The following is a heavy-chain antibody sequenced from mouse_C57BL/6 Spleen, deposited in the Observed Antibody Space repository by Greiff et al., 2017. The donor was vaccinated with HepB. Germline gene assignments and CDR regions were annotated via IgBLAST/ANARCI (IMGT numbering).Heavy chain of an antibody. CDR1: EYEFPSHD. CDR2: INSDGGST. V-gene: IGHV5-2*01. Sequence: EVKVVESGGGLVQPGDSLKLSCESNEYEFPSHDMSWVRKTPEKRLELVAAINSDGGSTYYPDTMERRFIISRDNTKKTLYLQMSSLRSEDTALYYCARLYSNYAMDYWGQGTSVTVSS. J-gene: IGHJ4*01. D-gene: IGHD2-5*01. CDR3: ARLYSNYAMDY.